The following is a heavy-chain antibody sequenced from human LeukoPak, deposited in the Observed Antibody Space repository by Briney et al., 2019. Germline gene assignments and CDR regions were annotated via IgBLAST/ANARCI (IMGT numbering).Heavy chain of an antibody. J-gene: IGHJ4*02. CDR3: ARRINGGYSDY. D-gene: IGHD4-23*01. V-gene: IGHV5-51*01. CDR1: RNIFTKSW. Sequence: GESLKISCKGSRNIFTKSWIAWVRQMPGRGLEWMGIIYPDDSDTRYNPSFQGQVTISVAKSISTAYLQWSSLKASDTAVYYCARRINGGYSDYWGQGTLVTVSS. CDR2: IYPDDSDT.